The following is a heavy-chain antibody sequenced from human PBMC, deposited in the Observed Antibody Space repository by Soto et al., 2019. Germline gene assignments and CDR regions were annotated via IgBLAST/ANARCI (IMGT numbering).Heavy chain of an antibody. J-gene: IGHJ6*02. Sequence: PSETLSLTCAVSGGSISSSNWWSWVRQPPGKGLEWIGEIYHSGSTNYNPSLKSRVTISVDKSKNQFSLKLSSVTAADTAVYYCARDLGTMVRGLLVNCYGMDVWDQGTTVTVSS. CDR2: IYHSGST. V-gene: IGHV4-4*02. D-gene: IGHD3-10*01. CDR3: ARDLGTMVRGLLVNCYGMDV. CDR1: GGSISSSNW.